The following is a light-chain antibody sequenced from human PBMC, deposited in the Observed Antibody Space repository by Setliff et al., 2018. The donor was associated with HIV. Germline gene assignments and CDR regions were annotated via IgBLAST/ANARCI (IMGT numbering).Light chain of an antibody. J-gene: IGLJ3*02. CDR3: GTWDSGLSAGV. CDR1: SSNIGNNY. V-gene: IGLV1-51*02. CDR2: ENN. Sequence: QSVLTQPPSVSAAPGQKVTISCSGSSSNIGNNYVSWYQQLPGTAPKLLIYENNKRPSGIPDRFSGSKSGTSATLGITGLQTGDEADYYCGTWDSGLSAGVFGGGTKVTV.